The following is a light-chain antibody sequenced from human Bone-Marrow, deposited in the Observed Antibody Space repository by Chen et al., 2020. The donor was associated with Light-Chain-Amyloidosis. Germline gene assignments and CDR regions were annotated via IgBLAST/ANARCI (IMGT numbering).Light chain of an antibody. CDR3: SSYTSTNTLV. CDR1: SSDVGGDNH. V-gene: IGLV2-14*01. Sequence: QSALTPPASVSGSPGQSITISCTGTSSDVGGDNHVSWYQQHPDKAPKLMIYEVTNRPSWVPDRGSGSKSDNTASLTSSELQTEDESDYFCSSYTSTNTLVFGSGTRVTVL. J-gene: IGLJ1*01. CDR2: EVT.